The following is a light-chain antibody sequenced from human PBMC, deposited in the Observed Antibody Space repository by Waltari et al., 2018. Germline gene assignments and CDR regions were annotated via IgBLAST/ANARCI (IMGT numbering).Light chain of an antibody. J-gene: IGKJ1*01. Sequence: RASQSVSSSYLAWYQQKPGQAPRLLIYGASSRATGIPDRFSGSGSGTDFTLTISRLEPEDFAVYYCQQYGSSRWTFGQGTKVEIK. CDR2: GAS. V-gene: IGKV3-20*01. CDR3: QQYGSSRWT. CDR1: QSVSSSY.